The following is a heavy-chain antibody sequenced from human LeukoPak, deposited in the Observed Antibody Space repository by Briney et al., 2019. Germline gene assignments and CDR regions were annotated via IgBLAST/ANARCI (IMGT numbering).Heavy chain of an antibody. D-gene: IGHD6-13*01. CDR1: GFTFSSYW. CDR3: ARIPAGIATRKGKLYYYYYYMDV. V-gene: IGHV3-7*01. Sequence: TGGSLRLSCAASGFTFSSYWMSWVRQAPGKGLEWVANIKQDGSEKYYVDSMKGRFTISRDNAKNSLYLQMNSLRAEDTAVYYCARIPAGIATRKGKLYYYYYYMDVWGKGTTVTVS. CDR2: IKQDGSEK. J-gene: IGHJ6*03.